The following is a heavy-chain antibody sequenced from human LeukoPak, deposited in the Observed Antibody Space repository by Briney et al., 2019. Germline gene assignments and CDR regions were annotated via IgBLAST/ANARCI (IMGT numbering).Heavy chain of an antibody. D-gene: IGHD6-13*01. J-gene: IGHJ4*02. CDR2: IYYSGST. V-gene: IGHV4-61*01. Sequence: SETLSLTCTVSGGSFSSGSYYWSWVRQPPGRGPEWVGYIYYSGSTNYNPSLRSRVTISVDTSKNQFSLKLSSVTAADTAVYYCARDGGRYSSSWPRVYFDYWGQGTLVTVSS. CDR3: ARDGGRYSSSWPRVYFDY. CDR1: GGSFSSGSYY.